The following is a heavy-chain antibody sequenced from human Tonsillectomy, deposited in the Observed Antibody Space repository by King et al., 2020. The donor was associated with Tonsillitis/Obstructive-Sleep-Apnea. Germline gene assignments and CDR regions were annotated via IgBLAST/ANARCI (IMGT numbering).Heavy chain of an antibody. CDR3: ARGEYYYDSSGSYFQH. V-gene: IGHV1-2*02. D-gene: IGHD3-22*01. CDR2: INPNSGGT. Sequence: QLVQSGAEVKKPGASVKVSCKASGYTFTGYYMHWVRQAPGQGLEWMGWINPNSGGTNYAQKFQGRVTMTRDTSISTAYMELSRLRSDDTAVYYCARGEYYYDSSGSYFQHWGQGTLVTVSS. CDR1: GYTFTGYY. J-gene: IGHJ1*01.